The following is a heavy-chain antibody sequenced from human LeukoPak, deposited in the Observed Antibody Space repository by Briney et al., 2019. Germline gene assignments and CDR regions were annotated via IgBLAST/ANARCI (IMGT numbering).Heavy chain of an antibody. J-gene: IGHJ5*02. CDR3: ARSYSSGWSHNWFDP. V-gene: IGHV1-69*04. CDR2: IIPILGIA. CDR1: GGTFSSYA. D-gene: IGHD6-19*01. Sequence: ASVKVSCKASGGTFSSYAISWVRQAPGQGLEWMGRIIPILGIANYAQKFQGRVTITADKSTSTAYMELSSLRSEDTAVYYCARSYSSGWSHNWFDPWGQGTLVTVSS.